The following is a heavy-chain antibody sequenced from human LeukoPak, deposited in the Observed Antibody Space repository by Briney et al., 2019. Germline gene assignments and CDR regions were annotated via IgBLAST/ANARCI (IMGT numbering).Heavy chain of an antibody. Sequence: PSETLSLTCTVSGGSISISSSYWGWIRQPPGKRLEWTGSIYYSGSTYYNPSLKSRVTISVDTSKNQFSLKLSSVTAADTAVYYCASSLGGGIVVVPFDYWGQGTLVTVSS. CDR3: ASSLGGGIVVVPFDY. D-gene: IGHD3-22*01. J-gene: IGHJ4*02. CDR2: IYYSGST. CDR1: GGSISISSSY. V-gene: IGHV4-39*01.